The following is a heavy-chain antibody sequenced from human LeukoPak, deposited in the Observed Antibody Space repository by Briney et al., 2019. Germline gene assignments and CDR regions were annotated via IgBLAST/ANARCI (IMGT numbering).Heavy chain of an antibody. D-gene: IGHD5-24*01. V-gene: IGHV1-18*01. CDR2: ISAYNGNT. CDR3: ARALVDGYKELGY. CDR1: GYTFTTYG. J-gene: IGHJ4*02. Sequence: GASVKVSCKASGYTFTTYGITWVRQAPGQGLEWMGWISAYNGNTNYAQKLQGRVTLTTDTSTSTAYMELRSLRSDDTAVYYCARALVDGYKELGYWGQGTLVTVSS.